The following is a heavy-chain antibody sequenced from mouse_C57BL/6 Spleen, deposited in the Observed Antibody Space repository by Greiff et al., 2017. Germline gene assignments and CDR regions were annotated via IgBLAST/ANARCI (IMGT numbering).Heavy chain of an antibody. CDR2: IHPNSGST. J-gene: IGHJ4*01. Sequence: QVQLQQPGAELVKPGASVKLSCKASGYTFTSYWMHWVKQRPGQGLEWIGMIHPNSGSTNYNEKFKSKATLTVDKSSSTAYMQLSSLTSEDSAIYYCAQSSGYLYAMDYWGQGTSVTVAS. CDR3: AQSSGYLYAMDY. V-gene: IGHV1-64*01. D-gene: IGHD1-1*01. CDR1: GYTFTSYW.